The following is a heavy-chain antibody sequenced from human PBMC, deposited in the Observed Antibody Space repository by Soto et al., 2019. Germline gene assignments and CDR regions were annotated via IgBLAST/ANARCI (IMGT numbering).Heavy chain of an antibody. CDR1: GGTFSNYA. V-gene: IGHV1-69*01. CDR3: ARVVILVPTASTHYYYHMDV. J-gene: IGHJ6*02. Sequence: QVQLVQSGAEVRKPGSSVTVSCKASGGTFSNYASSWVRQAPGQGLGWMGGIIPIVGTGSYAQKFQGRVTITADEPTTTAYMELSSLRFEDTAVYYCARVVILVPTASTHYYYHMDVWGPGTTVTVSS. D-gene: IGHD2-2*01. CDR2: IIPIVGTG.